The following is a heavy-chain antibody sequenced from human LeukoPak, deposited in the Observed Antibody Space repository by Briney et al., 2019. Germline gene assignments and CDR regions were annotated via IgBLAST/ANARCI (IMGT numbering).Heavy chain of an antibody. CDR3: ARAYSGWYDLGY. V-gene: IGHV1-8*03. D-gene: IGHD6-19*01. CDR1: GYTFTSYD. CDR2: MNPNSGNT. Sequence: ASVKVSCKASGYTFTSYDINWVRQATGQGLEWMGWMNPNSGNTGYAQKFQGRVTITRNTSISTAYMELSSLRSEDTAVYYCARAYSGWYDLGYWGQGTLVTVSS. J-gene: IGHJ4*02.